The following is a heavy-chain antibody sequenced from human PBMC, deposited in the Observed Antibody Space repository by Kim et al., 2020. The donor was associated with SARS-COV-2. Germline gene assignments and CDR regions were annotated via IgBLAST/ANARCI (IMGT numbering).Heavy chain of an antibody. CDR1: GGSISSSSYY. CDR2: IYYSGST. J-gene: IGHJ4*02. D-gene: IGHD3-22*01. CDR3: ARHPDYYDSRQAY. V-gene: IGHV4-39*01. Sequence: ETLSLTCTVSGGSISSSSYYWGWIRQPPGKGLEWIGSIYYSGSTYYNPSLKSRVTISVDTSKNQFSLKLSSVTAADTAVYYCARHPDYYDSRQAYWGQGTLVTVSS.